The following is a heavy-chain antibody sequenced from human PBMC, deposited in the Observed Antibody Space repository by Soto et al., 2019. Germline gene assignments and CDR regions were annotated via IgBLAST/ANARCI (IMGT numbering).Heavy chain of an antibody. CDR2: IYWDDDK. D-gene: IGHD3-22*01. CDR1: GFSLSTSGVG. V-gene: IGHV2-5*02. CDR3: AHSHYDTTGWYFDY. Sequence: SGPTLVNPTQTPTLTCTSSGFSLSTSGVGVGWIRQPPGKALEWLALIYWDDDKRYSPSLKSRLTITKDTSKNQVVLTMTNMDPVDTATYYCAHSHYDTTGWYFDYWGQGTLVTVSS. J-gene: IGHJ4*02.